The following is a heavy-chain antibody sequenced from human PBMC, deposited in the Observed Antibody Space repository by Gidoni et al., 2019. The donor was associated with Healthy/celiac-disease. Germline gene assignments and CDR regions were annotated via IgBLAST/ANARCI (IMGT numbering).Heavy chain of an antibody. CDR1: GFSLSTSGMC. D-gene: IGHD3-16*01. V-gene: IGHV2-70*01. CDR3: ARIRGLRGLGAGWFDP. J-gene: IGHJ5*02. CDR2: IDWDDDK. Sequence: QVTLRESGPALVKPTQTLTLTCTFSGFSLSTSGMCVSWIRQPPGKALEWLALIDWDDDKYYSTSLKTRLTISKDTSKNQVVLTMTNMDPVDTATYYCARIRGLRGLGAGWFDPWGQGTLVTVSS.